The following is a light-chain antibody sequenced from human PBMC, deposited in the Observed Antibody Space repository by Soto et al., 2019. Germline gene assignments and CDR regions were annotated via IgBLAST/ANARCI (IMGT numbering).Light chain of an antibody. J-gene: IGLJ2*01. V-gene: IGLV2-14*01. Sequence: QSALTQPASVSGSPRQSITISCTGTSSDVGGYNYVSWYQQHPGKAPKLMIYEVSHRPSGVSNRFSGSKSGNTASLTISGLQAEDEADYYCSSYTSSSTYVVFGGGTQLTVL. CDR3: SSYTSSSTYVV. CDR1: SSDVGGYNY. CDR2: EVS.